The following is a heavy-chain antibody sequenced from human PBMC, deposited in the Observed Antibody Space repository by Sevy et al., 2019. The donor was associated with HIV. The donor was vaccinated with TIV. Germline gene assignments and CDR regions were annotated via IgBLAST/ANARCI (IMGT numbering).Heavy chain of an antibody. CDR3: ARPRANYVDHYFFYAMDV. CDR2: IPYDGSDK. Sequence: GGSLRLSCAASGFALSNYYAMHWVRQAPGKGLEWVALIPYDGSDKYYADSVKGRFTISRDNFKNTLYLQMNSLTTEDTAVYYCARPRANYVDHYFFYAMDVWGQWTTVTVSS. CDR1: GFALSNYYA. D-gene: IGHD4-17*01. V-gene: IGHV3-30-3*01. J-gene: IGHJ6*02.